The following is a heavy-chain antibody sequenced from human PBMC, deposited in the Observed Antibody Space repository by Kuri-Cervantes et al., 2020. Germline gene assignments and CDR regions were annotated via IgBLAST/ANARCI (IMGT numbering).Heavy chain of an antibody. Sequence: GGSLRLSCAASGFTFSDYYMSWIRQAPGKGLEWVSYISSSGSTIYYADSVKGRFTISRDNAKNSLYLQMNSLRAEDTAVYYCARGVPAAESTDNYYYYGMDVWGQGTTVTVSS. V-gene: IGHV3-11*01. CDR1: GFTFSDYY. CDR2: ISSSGSTI. CDR3: ARGVPAAESTDNYYYYGMDV. J-gene: IGHJ6*02. D-gene: IGHD2-2*01.